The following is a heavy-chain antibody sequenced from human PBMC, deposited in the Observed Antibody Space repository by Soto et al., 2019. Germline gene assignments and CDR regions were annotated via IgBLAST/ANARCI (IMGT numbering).Heavy chain of an antibody. Sequence: QVQLVQSGAEVKKPGASVKVSCKASGYTFTNYGLTWVRQAPGQGPEWVGWISAYNGNTHYAQKLQGRVAMTTDTSTSTAYMELRSLSSDDTAVYYCARPQNDILTDSYTNYFDSWGQRTPVTVSS. CDR3: ARPQNDILTDSYTNYFDS. CDR1: GYTFTNYG. D-gene: IGHD3-9*01. CDR2: ISAYNGNT. V-gene: IGHV1-18*01. J-gene: IGHJ4*02.